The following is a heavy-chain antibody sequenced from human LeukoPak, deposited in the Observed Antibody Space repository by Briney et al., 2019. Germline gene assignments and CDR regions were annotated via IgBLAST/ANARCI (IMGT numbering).Heavy chain of an antibody. D-gene: IGHD4-11*01. CDR2: INPNSGGT. CDR3: ARGSNYRATYYFDF. CDR1: AYTSTYYY. J-gene: IGHJ4*02. V-gene: IGHV1-2*02. Sequence: ASVTLSCTASAYTSTYYYIHWVRQAPGQGLEWMGWINPNSGGTNYAQKFQGRVTMTRDTSISTAYMELNSLRSDDTAVYYCARGSNYRATYYFDFWGQGTLVTVSS.